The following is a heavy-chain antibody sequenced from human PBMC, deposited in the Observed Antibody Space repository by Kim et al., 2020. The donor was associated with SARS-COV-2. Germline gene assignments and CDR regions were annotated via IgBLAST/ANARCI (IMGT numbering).Heavy chain of an antibody. J-gene: IGHJ4*02. CDR1: GFTFGDYA. Sequence: GGSLRLSCAASGFTFGDYAMHWVRQAPGKGLEWVSVIRWNSGSIGFAYAVNGRFTSSRDNAKTSLYLQMNSLRDEDTALYYCAKDIFTIFGVFADYWGQGALVTVSS. CDR3: AKDIFTIFGVFADY. D-gene: IGHD3-3*01. V-gene: IGHV3-9*01. CDR2: IRWNSGSI.